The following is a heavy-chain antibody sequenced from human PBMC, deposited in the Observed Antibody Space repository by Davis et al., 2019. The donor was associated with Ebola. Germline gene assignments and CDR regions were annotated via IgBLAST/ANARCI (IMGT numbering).Heavy chain of an antibody. Sequence: MPSETLSLTCAVYGGSFSGYYWSWIRQSPGKGLEWIGYIDYSGSTNYNPSLKSRVTISVDTSKNQFSLKLSSVTAADTAVYYCARFRYSSSSLRYYYYGMDVWGQGTTVTVSS. CDR3: ARFRYSSSSLRYYYYGMDV. V-gene: IGHV4-59*01. J-gene: IGHJ6*02. D-gene: IGHD6-6*01. CDR1: GGSFSGYY. CDR2: IDYSGST.